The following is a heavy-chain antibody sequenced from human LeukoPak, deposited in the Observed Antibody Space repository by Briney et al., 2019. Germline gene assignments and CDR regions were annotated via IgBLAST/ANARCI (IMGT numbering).Heavy chain of an antibody. CDR2: INPSGGST. CDR1: GYTFTSYY. V-gene: IGHV1-46*01. J-gene: IGHJ4*02. D-gene: IGHD6-6*01. Sequence: ASVKVSCKASGYTFTSYYMHWVRQAPGQGLEWMGIINPSGGSTSYAQKFQGRVTMTRDTSTSTVYMELSSLRSEDTAVYYCAKDNFEYSSSYCFDYWGQGTLVTVSS. CDR3: AKDNFEYSSSYCFDY.